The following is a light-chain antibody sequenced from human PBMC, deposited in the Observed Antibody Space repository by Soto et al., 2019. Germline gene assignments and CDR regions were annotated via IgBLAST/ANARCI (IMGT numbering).Light chain of an antibody. Sequence: DIQMTQSPSSLSASVGDRVTIACRASQNITNFLNWYQQKPGKAPKLLIFDASTLKTGAPSRFSGSGSGTDFSFTISSLQPEDIATYYCQQSNAIVSFGQGTRLEIK. CDR3: QQSNAIVS. CDR1: QNITNF. J-gene: IGKJ5*01. V-gene: IGKV1-33*01. CDR2: DAS.